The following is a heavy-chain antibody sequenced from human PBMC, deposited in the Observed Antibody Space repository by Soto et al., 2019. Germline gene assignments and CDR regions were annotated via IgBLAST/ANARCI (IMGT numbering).Heavy chain of an antibody. J-gene: IGHJ4*02. V-gene: IGHV3-21*01. D-gene: IGHD5-12*01. CDR3: ARARGYSAYGDPFDY. CDR1: GFTFSSYS. CDR2: ISSSSSYI. Sequence: PGGSLRLSCAASGFTFSSYSMNWVRQAPGKGLEWVSSISSSSSYIYYADSVKGRFTISRDNAKNSLYLQMNSLRAEDTAVYYCARARGYSAYGDPFDYWGQGTLVTVSS.